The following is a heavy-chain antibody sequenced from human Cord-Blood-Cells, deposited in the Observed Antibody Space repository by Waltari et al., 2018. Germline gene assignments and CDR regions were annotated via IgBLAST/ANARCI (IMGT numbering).Heavy chain of an antibody. Sequence: QVQLVQSGAAVTKPGASVKGSCKGSGYTISNYDLNWVLQATGQGLEWMGWRNPNSGNKGYAQKFQDRVTITRNTSISTAYMELSSLRSEDTAVYYCAGSGDSSSPFDYWGQGTLVTVSS. J-gene: IGHJ4*02. CDR3: AGSGDSSSPFDY. D-gene: IGHD6-13*01. CDR2: RNPNSGNK. V-gene: IGHV1-8*03. CDR1: GYTISNYD.